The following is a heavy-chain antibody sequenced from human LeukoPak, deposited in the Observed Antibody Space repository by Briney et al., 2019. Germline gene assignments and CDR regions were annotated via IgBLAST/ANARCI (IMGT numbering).Heavy chain of an antibody. CDR1: GGSISSSSYY. V-gene: IGHV4-39*01. CDR3: ARHARHITIPPYYFDY. D-gene: IGHD3-3*01. J-gene: IGHJ4*02. CDR2: IYYSGST. Sequence: TPSETLSLTCTVSGGSISSSSYYWGWIRQPPGKGLEWIGSIYYSGSTYYNPSLKSRVTISVDTSKNQFSLKLSSVTAADTAVYYCARHARHITIPPYYFDYWGQGTLVTVSS.